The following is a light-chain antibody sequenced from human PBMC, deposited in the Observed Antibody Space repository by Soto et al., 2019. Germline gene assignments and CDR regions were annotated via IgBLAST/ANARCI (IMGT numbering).Light chain of an antibody. CDR3: QQFNSYPIT. J-gene: IGKJ5*01. Sequence: AIQVTQSPSSLSASVGDRVTMTCRASQDIRGALAWYQQKSGKPPNLLIYDVSTLEGGVPSRFSGSGSGTEFTLTISSLQPEDFGTYYCQQFNSYPITFGHETRLEI. CDR1: QDIRGA. V-gene: IGKV1-13*02. CDR2: DVS.